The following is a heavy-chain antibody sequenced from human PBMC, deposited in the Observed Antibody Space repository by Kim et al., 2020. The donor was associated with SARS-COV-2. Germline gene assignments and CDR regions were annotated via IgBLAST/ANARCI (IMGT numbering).Heavy chain of an antibody. V-gene: IGHV7-4-1*02. CDR2: INTNTGNP. D-gene: IGHD3-9*01. J-gene: IGHJ6*02. CDR1: GYTFTSYA. CDR3: ARAHEASFGWLNYYYYYGMDV. Sequence: ASVKVSCKASGYTFTSYAMNWVRQAPGQGLERMGWINTNTGNPTYAQGFTGRFVFSLDTSVSTAYLQISSLKAEDTAVYYCARAHEASFGWLNYYYYYGMDVWGQGTTVTVSS.